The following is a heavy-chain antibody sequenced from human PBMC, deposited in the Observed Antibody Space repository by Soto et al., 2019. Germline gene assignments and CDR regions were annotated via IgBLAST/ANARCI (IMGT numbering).Heavy chain of an antibody. D-gene: IGHD6-19*01. J-gene: IGHJ4*02. V-gene: IGHV1-24*01. CDR2: FDPEDGET. CDR1: GYTLTELS. CDR3: ATTLAVAAPFDY. Sequence: ASVKVSCKVSGYTLTELSMHWVRQAPGKGLEWMGGFDPEDGETIYAQRFQGRVTMTEDTSTDTAYMELSSLRSEDTAVYYCATTLAVAAPFDYWGQGTLVTVSS.